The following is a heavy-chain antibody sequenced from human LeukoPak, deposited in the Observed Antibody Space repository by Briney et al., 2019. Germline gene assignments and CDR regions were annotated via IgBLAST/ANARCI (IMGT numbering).Heavy chain of an antibody. CDR2: INSDGSRT. V-gene: IGHV3-74*01. CDR1: GFTFSTSW. J-gene: IGHJ4*02. D-gene: IGHD1-26*01. Sequence: GGSLRLSCAASGFTFSTSWMHWVRQAPGKGLVWVSGINSDGSRTTYADSVKGRFTISRDNAKNTLYLQMNSLRAEDTGVYYCARGYSGSYYFGDYWGQGTLVTVSS. CDR3: ARGYSGSYYFGDY.